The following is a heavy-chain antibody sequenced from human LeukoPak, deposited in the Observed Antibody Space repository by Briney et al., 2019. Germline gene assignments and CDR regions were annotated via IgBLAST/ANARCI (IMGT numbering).Heavy chain of an antibody. J-gene: IGHJ4*02. D-gene: IGHD6-19*01. CDR1: GYTFTSYG. Sequence: ASVKVSCKASGYTFTSYGISWVRQAPGQGLEGMGWISAYNGNTNYAQNLQGRVTMTTDTSTSTAYMELRSLRSDDTAVYYCARVGSSGWSQEVDYWGQGTLVTVSS. CDR3: ARVGSSGWSQEVDY. CDR2: ISAYNGNT. V-gene: IGHV1-18*01.